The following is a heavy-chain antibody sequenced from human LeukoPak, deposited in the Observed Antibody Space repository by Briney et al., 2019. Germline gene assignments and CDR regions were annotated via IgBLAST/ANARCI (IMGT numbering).Heavy chain of an antibody. V-gene: IGHV3-23*01. CDR1: GFTFKIYT. CDR2: ISFSGDNRGDNT. Sequence: PGGSLRLSCAAFGFTFKIYTMNWARQAPGKGLQWVSSISFSGDNRGDNTYYADSVRGRFSISRDNSQNTVFLQMSSLRVDDTAAYYCVGTFTVFGVVSTIEWGQGTLVTVSS. J-gene: IGHJ4*02. CDR3: VGTFTVFGVVSTIE. D-gene: IGHD3-3*01.